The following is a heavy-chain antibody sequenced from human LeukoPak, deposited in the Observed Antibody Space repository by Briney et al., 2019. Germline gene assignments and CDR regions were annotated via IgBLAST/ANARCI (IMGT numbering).Heavy chain of an antibody. J-gene: IGHJ4*02. D-gene: IGHD5-24*01. CDR3: APEGDGYILFDY. Sequence: GGSLRLSCAAPGFTFSSYGMHWVRQAPGKGLEWVAVITYDGSNKYYADSVKGRFTISRDNSKNTLYLQMNSLRVEDTAVYYCAPEGDGYILFDYWGQGTLVTVSS. CDR2: ITYDGSNK. CDR1: GFTFSSYG. V-gene: IGHV3-30*03.